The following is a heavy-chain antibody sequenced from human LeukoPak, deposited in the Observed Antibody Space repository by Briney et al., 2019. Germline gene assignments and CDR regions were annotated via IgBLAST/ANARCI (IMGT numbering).Heavy chain of an antibody. CDR2: IIPIFGTA. J-gene: IGHJ4*02. CDR1: GGTFRTDA. CDR3: ARWVKEMAYFDY. V-gene: IGHV1-69*13. D-gene: IGHD5-24*01. Sequence: SVKVSCKASGGTFRTDAMSWVRQAPGQGLEWMGGIIPIFGTANYAQKFQGRVTITADESTSTAYMELSSLRSEDTAVYYCARWVKEMAYFDYWGQGTLVTVSS.